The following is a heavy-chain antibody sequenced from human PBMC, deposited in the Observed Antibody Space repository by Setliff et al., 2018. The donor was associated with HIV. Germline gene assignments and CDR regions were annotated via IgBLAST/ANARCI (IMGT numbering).Heavy chain of an antibody. CDR1: GFMFSNYA. Sequence: GGSLRLSCAVSGFMFSNYAMNWVRQGPGGELEWVSAIRGNGVDRFYTDSVRGRFTISRDNSKNTLYLQMSSLRADDTAIYYGAKRDYEDSTSYAPFFQHWVPGPLVPVS. CDR3: AKRDYEDSTSYAPFFQH. V-gene: IGHV3-23*01. J-gene: IGHJ1*01. CDR2: IRGNGVDR. D-gene: IGHD3-22*01.